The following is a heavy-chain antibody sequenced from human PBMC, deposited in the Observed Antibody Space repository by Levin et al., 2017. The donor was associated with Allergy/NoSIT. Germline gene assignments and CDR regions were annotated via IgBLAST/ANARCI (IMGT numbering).Heavy chain of an antibody. V-gene: IGHV3-21*01. Sequence: GGSLRLSCAASGFTFSSYSMNWVRQAPGKGLEWVSSISSSSSYIYYADSVKGRFTISRDNAKNSLYLQMNSLRAEDTAVYYCARPSGSSWANGMDGWGQGTTVTVSS. CDR3: ARPSGSSWANGMDG. D-gene: IGHD6-13*01. J-gene: IGHJ6*02. CDR2: ISSSSSYI. CDR1: GFTFSSYS.